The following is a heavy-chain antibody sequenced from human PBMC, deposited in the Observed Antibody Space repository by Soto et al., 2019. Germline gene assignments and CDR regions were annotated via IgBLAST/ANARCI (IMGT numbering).Heavy chain of an antibody. Sequence: SGTLSLTCTVSGGSISSYYWRWIRQPAGKGLEWIGRIYTSSSTNYNPYLKSGVTMSVHTSKNQFSLKLSSVTAADTAVYYCAREQYLAAINWFDPCGQGTLVTVYS. CDR1: GGSISSYY. CDR3: AREQYLAAINWFDP. J-gene: IGHJ5*02. CDR2: IYTSSST. V-gene: IGHV4-4*07. D-gene: IGHD6-25*01.